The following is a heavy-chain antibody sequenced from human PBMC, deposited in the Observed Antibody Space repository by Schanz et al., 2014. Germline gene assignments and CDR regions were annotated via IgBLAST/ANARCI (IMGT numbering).Heavy chain of an antibody. J-gene: IGHJ5*02. V-gene: IGHV4-59*01. CDR3: ARLGSPHCATSDCHHDWFGP. CDR2: IYSSGST. Sequence: QVQLQESGPGLVKPSETLSLTCTVSGGSISSFKWSWIRQPPGKGLEYIGYIYSSGSTNYNPSLESRVTRSVDTSKNQFSLKLSSVTAADTAVYYCARLGSPHCATSDCHHDWFGPWGQGTLVTVSS. CDR1: GGSISSFK. D-gene: IGHD1-26*01.